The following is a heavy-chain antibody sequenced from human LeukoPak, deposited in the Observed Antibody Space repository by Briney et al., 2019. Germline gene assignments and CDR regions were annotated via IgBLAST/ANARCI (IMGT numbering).Heavy chain of an antibody. CDR1: GFTFISYD. V-gene: IGHV3-23*01. D-gene: IGHD6-13*01. Sequence: GSLRLPCAASGFTFISYDMSWVRHGPGEGVEWGSAISGSGGSTYYADSVKGRFTISRDNSKNTLYLQMNSLRAEDTAVYYCAKDQSSSWAFGYWGQGTLVTVSS. J-gene: IGHJ4*02. CDR2: ISGSGGST. CDR3: AKDQSSSWAFGY.